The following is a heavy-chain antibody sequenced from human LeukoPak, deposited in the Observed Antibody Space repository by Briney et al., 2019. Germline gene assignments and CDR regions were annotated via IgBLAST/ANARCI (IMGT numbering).Heavy chain of an antibody. V-gene: IGHV1-3*01. CDR2: INAYDNT. J-gene: IGHJ4*02. CDR1: GYTFATYA. D-gene: IGHD3-16*01. CDR3: ARYYDYVWGSQAYFDY. Sequence: ASVKVSCKASGYTFATYAIHWVRQAPGQRLEWMGWINAYDNTKYSQKFQGRVTITRDTSASTAYMELSSLRSEDTAVYYCARYYDYVWGSQAYFDYWGQGTLVTVSS.